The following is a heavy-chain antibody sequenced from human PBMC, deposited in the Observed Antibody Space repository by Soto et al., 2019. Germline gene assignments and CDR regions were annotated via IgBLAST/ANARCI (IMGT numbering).Heavy chain of an antibody. Sequence: ASVKVSCKASGYTFTRYTMNWVRQAPGQRLEWMGWINPDNGNTKSSQKFQDRVIITRDTSASTAYMDLSSLRSEDTAVYYCARGIATGELDPWGQGTLVTVSS. CDR1: GYTFTRYT. J-gene: IGHJ5*02. V-gene: IGHV1-3*01. CDR3: ARGIATGELDP. CDR2: INPDNGNT. D-gene: IGHD7-27*01.